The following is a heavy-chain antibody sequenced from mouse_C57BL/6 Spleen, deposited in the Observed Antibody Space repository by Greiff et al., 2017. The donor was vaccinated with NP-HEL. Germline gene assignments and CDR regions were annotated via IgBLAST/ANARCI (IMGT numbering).Heavy chain of an antibody. J-gene: IGHJ3*01. D-gene: IGHD2-4*01. V-gene: IGHV5-4*03. CDR2: ISDGGSYT. CDR3: ARGGDYDYDGAWFAY. CDR1: GFTFSSYA. Sequence: EVMLVESGGGLVKPGGSLKLSCAASGFTFSSYAMSWVRQTPEKRLEWVATISDGGSYTYYPDNVKGRFTISRDNAKNNLYLQMSHLKSEDTAMYYCARGGDYDYDGAWFAYWGQGTLVTVSA.